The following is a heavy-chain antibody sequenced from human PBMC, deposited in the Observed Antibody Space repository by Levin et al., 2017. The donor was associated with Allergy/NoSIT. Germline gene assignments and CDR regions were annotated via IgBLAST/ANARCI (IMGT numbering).Heavy chain of an antibody. Sequence: SGGSLRLSCAASGFTFSSYSMNWVRQAPGKGLEWVSSISSSSSYIYYADSVKGRFTISRDNAKNSLYLQMNSLRAEDTAVYYCARESGWGVVPAGGYFDLWGRGTLVTVSS. CDR1: GFTFSSYS. J-gene: IGHJ2*01. D-gene: IGHD2-2*01. CDR3: ARESGWGVVPAGGYFDL. CDR2: ISSSSSYI. V-gene: IGHV3-21*01.